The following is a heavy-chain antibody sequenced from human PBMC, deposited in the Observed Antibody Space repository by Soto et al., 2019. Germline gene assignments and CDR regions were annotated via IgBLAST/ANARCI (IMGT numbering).Heavy chain of an antibody. CDR2: IIPIFGTA. V-gene: IGHV1-69*01. CDR3: ARDQGPYGSGSYTDGMDV. Sequence: QVQLVQSGAEVKKPGSSVKVSCKASGGTFSSYAISWVRQAPGQGLEWMGGIIPIFGTANYAQKFQGRVTITADESTSTAYMELSSLRSEDTAVYYCARDQGPYGSGSYTDGMDVLGEGTTVTVSS. D-gene: IGHD3-10*01. CDR1: GGTFSSYA. J-gene: IGHJ6*04.